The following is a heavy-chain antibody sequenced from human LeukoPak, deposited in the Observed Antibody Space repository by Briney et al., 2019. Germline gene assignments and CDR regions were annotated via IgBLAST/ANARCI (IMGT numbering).Heavy chain of an antibody. V-gene: IGHV3-30*18. Sequence: GGSLRHSCAASGFTFSSYGMHWVRQAPGKGLEWVAVISYDGSNKYYADSVEGRFTISRDNSKNTLYLQMNSLRAEDTAVYYCAKDRELWLDYWGQGTLVTVSS. CDR1: GFTFSSYG. D-gene: IGHD5-18*01. CDR2: ISYDGSNK. J-gene: IGHJ4*02. CDR3: AKDRELWLDY.